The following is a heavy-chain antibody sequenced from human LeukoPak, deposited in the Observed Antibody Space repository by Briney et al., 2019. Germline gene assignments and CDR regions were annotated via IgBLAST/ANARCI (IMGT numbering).Heavy chain of an antibody. D-gene: IGHD3-9*01. Sequence: SETLSLTCTVSGGSISSSSYYWSWIRQPPGKGLEWIGYIYYSGSTYYNPSLKTRVTISVDTSKNQLSLKLSSVTAAATAVYYCASRGGPGSFDIWGQGTMVTVSS. CDR1: GGSISSSSYY. V-gene: IGHV4-30-4*08. CDR2: IYYSGST. CDR3: ASRGGPGSFDI. J-gene: IGHJ3*02.